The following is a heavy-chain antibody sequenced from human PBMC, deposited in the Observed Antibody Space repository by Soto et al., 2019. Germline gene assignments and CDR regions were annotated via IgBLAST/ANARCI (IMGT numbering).Heavy chain of an antibody. CDR1: GFALSTTGVG. J-gene: IGHJ2*01. Sequence: QITLKESGPTLVKPTQTLTLTCTCSGFALSTTGVGVGWIRQPPGKALEWLALIYWDDDKRYSPSLKSRLTITKDTSNNQVVLTMTHRDPVDTDTYYCAHTHSSSSWFWYFDLWGRGTLVTGSS. V-gene: IGHV2-5*02. CDR2: IYWDDDK. CDR3: AHTHSSSSWFWYFDL. D-gene: IGHD6-6*01.